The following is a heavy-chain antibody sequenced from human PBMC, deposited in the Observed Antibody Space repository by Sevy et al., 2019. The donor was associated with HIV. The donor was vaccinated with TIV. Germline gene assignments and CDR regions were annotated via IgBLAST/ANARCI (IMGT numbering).Heavy chain of an antibody. CDR2: ISGDTYYT. V-gene: IGHV3-21*01. CDR3: TRASLLGYCSTTSCYYAFDI. Sequence: GGSLRLSCNASGITFSTSVMNWVRQSPDRGLEWVSSISGDTYYTHYADSMRGRFIVSRDNAKNSLFLEMNSLTVEVTAFYYCTRASLLGYCSTTSCYYAFDIWGPGTVVTVSS. CDR1: GITFSTSV. D-gene: IGHD2-2*01. J-gene: IGHJ3*02.